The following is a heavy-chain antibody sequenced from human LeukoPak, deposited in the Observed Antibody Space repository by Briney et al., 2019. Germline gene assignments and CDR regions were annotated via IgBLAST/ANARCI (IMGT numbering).Heavy chain of an antibody. CDR1: GFTFSSYS. CDR3: AKELSSYSKGYYYYMDV. V-gene: IGHV3-30*18. D-gene: IGHD2-15*01. CDR2: ISYDGSNK. Sequence: GGSLRLSCAASGFTFSSYSMNWVRQAPGKGLEWVAVISYDGSNKYYADSVKGRFTISRDNSKNTLYLQMNSLRAEDTAVYYCAKELSSYSKGYYYYMDVWGKGTTVTVSS. J-gene: IGHJ6*03.